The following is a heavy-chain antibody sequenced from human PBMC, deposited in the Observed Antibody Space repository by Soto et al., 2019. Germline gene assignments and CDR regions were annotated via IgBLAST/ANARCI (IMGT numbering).Heavy chain of an antibody. CDR2: ISAYNGNT. CDR1: GYTFTSYG. J-gene: IGHJ5*02. D-gene: IGHD3-22*01. V-gene: IGHV1-18*01. CDR3: ARVPLLPFLTMIVADGGGNP. Sequence: GPSVKVSCKDSGYTFTSYGISWVRQAHGQGLEWMGWISAYNGNTNYAQKLQGRVTMTTDTSTSTAYMELRSLRSDDTAVYYCARVPLLPFLTMIVADGGGNPWGQGTLVTVSS.